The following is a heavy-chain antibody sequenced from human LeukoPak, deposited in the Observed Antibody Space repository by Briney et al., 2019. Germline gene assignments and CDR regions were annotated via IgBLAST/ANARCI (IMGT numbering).Heavy chain of an antibody. J-gene: IGHJ3*02. Sequence: PGGSLRLSCAVSGFTVSSNYMSWVRQAPGKGLEWVSVIYSGGSTYYADSVKGRFTISRDNSKNTLYLQMNSLRAEDTAVYYCARDPSTPGIAVASYDAFDIWGQGTMVTVSS. D-gene: IGHD6-19*01. CDR3: ARDPSTPGIAVASYDAFDI. CDR2: IYSGGST. V-gene: IGHV3-66*02. CDR1: GFTVSSNY.